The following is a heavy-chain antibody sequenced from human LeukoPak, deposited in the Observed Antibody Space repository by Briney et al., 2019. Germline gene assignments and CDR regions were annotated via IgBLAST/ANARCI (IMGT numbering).Heavy chain of an antibody. CDR1: GFTFSIYN. CDR3: ARKDSSSWYYYFDY. V-gene: IGHV3-21*04. D-gene: IGHD6-13*01. CDR2: ITTGSTFI. Sequence: PGGSLRLSCATSGFTFSIYNMNWVRQAPGKGLEWVSSITTGSTFISYADSVKGRFTISRDNSKNTLYLQMNSLRAEDTAVYYCARKDSSSWYYYFDYWGQGTLVTVSS. J-gene: IGHJ4*02.